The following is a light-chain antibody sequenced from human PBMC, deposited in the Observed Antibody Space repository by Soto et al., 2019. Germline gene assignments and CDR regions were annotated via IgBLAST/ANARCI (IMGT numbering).Light chain of an antibody. CDR3: QSYDSSVSGYV. CDR1: SSNIGAGYR. Sequence: QPVLTQAPSVSGAPGQRVTLSCTGSSSNIGAGYRVHWYHQLPGTAPKLLIYDNTNRPSGVPDRFSASKSGTSASLDITGLQAEDEADYYCQSYDSSVSGYVFGTGTKLTVL. J-gene: IGLJ1*01. CDR2: DNT. V-gene: IGLV1-40*01.